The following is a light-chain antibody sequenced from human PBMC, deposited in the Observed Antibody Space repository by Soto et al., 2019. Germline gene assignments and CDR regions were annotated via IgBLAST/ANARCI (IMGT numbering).Light chain of an antibody. J-gene: IGLJ2*01. CDR1: TSDVGGYTY. CDR3: NSYTSSNPRV. CDR2: EVS. V-gene: IGLV2-14*01. Sequence: QSVLTQPASVSGSPGQSMTISFAGTTSDVGGYTYVSLYQQHPRKAPKLMIYEVSTRPSRVSDRFSGSKSGNTASLTISGLQAEDEADYYCNSYTSSNPRVFGGGTKVTV.